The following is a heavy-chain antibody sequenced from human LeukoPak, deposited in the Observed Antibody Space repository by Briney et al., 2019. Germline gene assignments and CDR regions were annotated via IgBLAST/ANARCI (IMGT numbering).Heavy chain of an antibody. D-gene: IGHD2/OR15-2a*01. CDR1: GGSISSYY. V-gene: IGHV4-59*01. CDR2: IYYSWST. J-gene: IGHJ6*03. Sequence: SETLSLTGTVSGGSISSYYWSWIRQPPGKGLEWIGYIYYSWSTNYNPSLKSRVTISVDTSKNQFSLKLSSVTAADTAVYYCARLNSRALYYYYMDVWGKGTTVTISS. CDR3: ARLNSRALYYYYMDV.